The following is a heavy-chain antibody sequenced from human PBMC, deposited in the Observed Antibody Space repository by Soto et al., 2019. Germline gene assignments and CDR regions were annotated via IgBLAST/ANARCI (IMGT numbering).Heavy chain of an antibody. Sequence: VQLLESGGGLVQPGGSLRLSCAASGFTFSSYGMHWVRQAPGKGLEWVAVISYDGSNKYYADSVKGRFTISRDNSKNTLYLQMNSLRAEDTAVYYCAKDFTITFGGVIANNWFDPWGQGTLVTVSS. CDR3: AKDFTITFGGVIANNWFDP. CDR1: GFTFSSYG. D-gene: IGHD3-16*02. CDR2: ISYDGSNK. J-gene: IGHJ5*02. V-gene: IGHV3-30*18.